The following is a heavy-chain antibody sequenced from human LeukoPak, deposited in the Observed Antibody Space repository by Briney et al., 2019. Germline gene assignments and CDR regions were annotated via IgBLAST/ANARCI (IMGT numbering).Heavy chain of an antibody. J-gene: IGHJ4*02. CDR1: GGSFSGYY. CDR2: INHSGST. D-gene: IGHD3-9*01. Sequence: SETLSLTCAVYGGSFSGYYWSWIRQPPGKGLEWIGEINHSGSTYYNPSLKSRVTISVDTSKNQFSLKLSSVTAADTAVYYCARRVLRYFDWFRKDYYFDYWGQGTLVTVSS. CDR3: ARRVLRYFDWFRKDYYFDY. V-gene: IGHV4-34*01.